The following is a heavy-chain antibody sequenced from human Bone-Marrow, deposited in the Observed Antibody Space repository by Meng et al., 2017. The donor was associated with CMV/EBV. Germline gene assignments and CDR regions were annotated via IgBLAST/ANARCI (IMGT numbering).Heavy chain of an antibody. CDR1: GYTFTSYA. CDR3: ARAIVREIILSGWDS. J-gene: IGHJ4*02. D-gene: IGHD3-10*01. CDR2: INTNTGNP. V-gene: IGHV7-4-1*01. Sequence: ASVKVSCKASGYTFTSYAMNWVRQAPGQGLEWMGWINTNTGNPTYAQGFTGRFVFSLDTSVSTAYLQICSLKAEDTAVYYCARAIVREIILSGWDSWGQGTLVTVSS.